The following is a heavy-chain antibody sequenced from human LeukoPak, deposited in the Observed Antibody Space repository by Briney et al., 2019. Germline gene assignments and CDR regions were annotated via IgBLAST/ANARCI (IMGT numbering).Heavy chain of an antibody. J-gene: IGHJ4*02. D-gene: IGHD5-12*01. CDR1: GFTLDNYA. CDR2: ICSKMSGGTT. CDR3: VRYSGDADY. Sequence: GGSLRVSRTASGFTLDNYAMSWLRPAPGKGVEWVGFICSKMSGGTTEYAASVKGRLTISRDHSKSIAYLQMTSLKSEDTPVYYCVRYSGDADYWGQGTLVTVSS. V-gene: IGHV3-49*03.